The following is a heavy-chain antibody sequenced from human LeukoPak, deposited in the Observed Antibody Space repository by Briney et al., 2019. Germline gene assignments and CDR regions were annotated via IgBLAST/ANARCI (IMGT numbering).Heavy chain of an antibody. CDR2: IIPIFGTA. CDR1: GGTFSSYA. J-gene: IGHJ6*03. V-gene: IGHV1-69*06. CDR3: ARDREPGVLGYYYYYYMDV. D-gene: IGHD3-16*01. Sequence: ASVKVSCKASGGTFSSYAISRVRQAPGQGLEWMGGIIPIFGTANYAQKFQGRVTITADKSTSTAYMELSSLRSEDTAVYYCARDREPGVLGYYYYYYMDVWGKGTTVTVSS.